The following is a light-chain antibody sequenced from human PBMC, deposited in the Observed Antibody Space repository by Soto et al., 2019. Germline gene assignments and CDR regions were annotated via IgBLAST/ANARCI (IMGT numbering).Light chain of an antibody. CDR1: QSLSSSY. CDR3: QQYGSSPQT. CDR2: GAS. J-gene: IGKJ1*01. V-gene: IGKV3-20*01. Sequence: EIVLTQSPGTLSLSPGERATLSCRASQSLSSSYLAGYQQKPGQAPRLVIYGASTRAAGIPDRFSGSVSGTDFTLTISGLDPEDFAVYYCQQYGSSPQTFGQGTKVEIK.